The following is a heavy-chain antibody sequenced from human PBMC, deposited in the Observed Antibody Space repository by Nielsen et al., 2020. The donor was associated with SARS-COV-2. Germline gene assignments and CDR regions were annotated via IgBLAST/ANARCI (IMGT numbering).Heavy chain of an antibody. J-gene: IGHJ4*02. CDR3: ALTGTWDY. Sequence: SETLSLTCTVSGGSISSSSYYWGWIRKPPGKGLEWIGSIYYSGSTYYNPSLKSRVTISVDTSKNQFSLKLSSVTAADTAVYYCALTGTWDYWGQGTLVTVSS. D-gene: IGHD1-20*01. V-gene: IGHV4-39*01. CDR2: IYYSGST. CDR1: GGSISSSSYY.